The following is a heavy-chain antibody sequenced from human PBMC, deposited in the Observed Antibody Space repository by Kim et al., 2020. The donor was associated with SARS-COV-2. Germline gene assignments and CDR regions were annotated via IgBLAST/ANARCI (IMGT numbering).Heavy chain of an antibody. CDR2: ISHSGIT. D-gene: IGHD4-4*01. CDR3: VRTPMTLISVTGFGFFYF. CDR1: GGSFTDYH. V-gene: IGHV4-34*01. Sequence: SETLSLTCDVYGGSFTDYHWAWIRQPPGKGLEWIGEISHSGITNYSPSLKSRVTMSVDTSRKQLSLKLSSVTAADTALYYCVRTPMTLISVTGFGFFYF. J-gene: IGHJ4*01.